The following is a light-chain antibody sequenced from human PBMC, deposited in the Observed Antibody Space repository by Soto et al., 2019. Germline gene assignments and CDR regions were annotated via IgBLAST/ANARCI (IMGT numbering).Light chain of an antibody. CDR3: QQRSNGPPWT. Sequence: TKSQVILPVTPGERATVSCRASQSLSSYLAWYQQKPGQAPRLLIYDASNRATGIPARFSGSGSGTDFTLTISSLEPEDFAVHYCQQRSNGPPWTFGQGAKVDIK. V-gene: IGKV3-11*01. CDR1: QSLSSY. J-gene: IGKJ1*01. CDR2: DAS.